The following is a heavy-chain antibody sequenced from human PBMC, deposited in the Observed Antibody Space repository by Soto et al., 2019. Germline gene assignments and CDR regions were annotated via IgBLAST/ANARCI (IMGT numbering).Heavy chain of an antibody. Sequence: PGGSMRLSCAASGFTFSSSEMHWVRQAPGAGLEWISSITPSSNIIYYADSVKGRFTVSRDNAKHSLYLRMNSLRPGDTAVYYCARAAPTVVTPGFDLWGQGTLVTVSS. CDR2: ITPSSNII. J-gene: IGHJ4*02. V-gene: IGHV3-48*03. CDR3: ARAAPTVVTPGFDL. D-gene: IGHD2-21*02. CDR1: GFTFSSSE.